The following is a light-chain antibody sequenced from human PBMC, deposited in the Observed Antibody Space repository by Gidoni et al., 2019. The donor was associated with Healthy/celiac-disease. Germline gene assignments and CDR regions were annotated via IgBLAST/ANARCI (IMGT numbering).Light chain of an antibody. CDR2: EVS. CDR3: SSYAGSNIGV. V-gene: IGLV2-8*01. CDR1: SSDVGGYNY. Sequence: QSALTHPPSSSGSPVQSVTISCTGTSSDVGGYNYVSWYQQHPGKAPKLMIYEVSKRPSGVPDSFSGSKSGNTASLTVSGLQAEDEADYYCSSYAGSNIGVFGTGTKVTVL. J-gene: IGLJ1*01.